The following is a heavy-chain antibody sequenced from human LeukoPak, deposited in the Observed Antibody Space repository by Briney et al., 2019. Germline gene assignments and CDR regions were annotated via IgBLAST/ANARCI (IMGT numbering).Heavy chain of an antibody. J-gene: IGHJ1*01. Sequence: PGGPLRLSCAASGFTFSTYWMTWVRQAPGKGLEWVANIKEDGSREYYVDSVKGRFTISRDKAKNSLYLQMDSLTAEDTAVYYCARDSPGYGAYVSWGQGTLVSVSS. D-gene: IGHD5-12*01. V-gene: IGHV3-7*01. CDR3: ARDSPGYGAYVS. CDR1: GFTFSTYW. CDR2: IKEDGSRE.